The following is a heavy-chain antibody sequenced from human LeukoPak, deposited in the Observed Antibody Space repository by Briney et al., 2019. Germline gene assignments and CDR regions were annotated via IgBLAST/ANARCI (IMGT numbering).Heavy chain of an antibody. CDR1: GFTFSSYS. CDR2: ISSSSSYI. Sequence: GGSLRLSCAASGFTFSSYSMNWVRQAPGKGLEWVSSISSSSSYIYYADSVKGRFTISRDSAKNSLYLQMNSLRAEDTAVYYCARVDTYYYYGMDVWGQGTTVTVSS. J-gene: IGHJ6*02. CDR3: ARVDTYYYYGMDV. D-gene: IGHD5-18*01. V-gene: IGHV3-21*01.